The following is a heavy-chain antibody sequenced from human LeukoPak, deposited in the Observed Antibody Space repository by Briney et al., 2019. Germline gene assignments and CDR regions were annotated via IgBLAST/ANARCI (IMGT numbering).Heavy chain of an antibody. V-gene: IGHV3-30*04. D-gene: IGHD3-3*01. Sequence: PGRSLRLSCAASGFTFSSYAMHWVRQAPGKGLEWVAVISYDGSNKYYADSVKGRFTISRDNSKNTLYLQMNSLRAEDTAVYYCARVSNRYTIFGESSDYWGQGTLVTVSS. CDR1: GFTFSSYA. CDR2: ISYDGSNK. CDR3: ARVSNRYTIFGESSDY. J-gene: IGHJ4*02.